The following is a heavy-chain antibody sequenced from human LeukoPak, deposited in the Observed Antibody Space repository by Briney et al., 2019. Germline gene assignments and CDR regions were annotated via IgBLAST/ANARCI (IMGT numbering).Heavy chain of an antibody. CDR3: ARSWELLSGYDY. CDR1: GGSISSYY. V-gene: IGHV4-59*01. Sequence: PSETLSLTCTVSGGSISSYYWSWIRQPPGKGLEWIGYIYCSGSTNYNPSLKSRVTISVDTSKNQFSLKLSSVTAADTAVYYCARSWELLSGYDYWGQGTLVTVSP. J-gene: IGHJ4*02. D-gene: IGHD1-26*01. CDR2: IYCSGST.